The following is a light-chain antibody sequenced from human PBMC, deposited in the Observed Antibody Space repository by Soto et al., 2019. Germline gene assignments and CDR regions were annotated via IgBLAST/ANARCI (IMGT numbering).Light chain of an antibody. CDR2: EVS. Sequence: QSALTQPASVSGSPGQSITISCTGTNNDVGSYNFVSWYQQHPGKAPKLMIYEVSKRPSGVSNRFSGSKSGNTASLTISGLQAEDEADYYCCSYAGSSTSYVFGTGTKVTVL. CDR1: NNDVGSYNF. J-gene: IGLJ1*01. V-gene: IGLV2-23*02. CDR3: CSYAGSSTSYV.